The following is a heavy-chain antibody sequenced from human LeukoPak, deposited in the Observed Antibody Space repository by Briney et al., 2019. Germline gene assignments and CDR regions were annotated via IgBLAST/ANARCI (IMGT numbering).Heavy chain of an antibody. V-gene: IGHV3-9*01. J-gene: IGHJ4*02. D-gene: IGHD6-6*01. CDR1: GFTFDDYA. CDR3: ARDQKAARPYYFDY. Sequence: GRSLRLSFAASGFTFDDYAMHWVRQAPGKGLEWVSGISWNSGRINYADSVKGRFTISRDNAKNSLYLQMNSLRAEDTAVYYCARDQKAARPYYFDYWGQGTLVTVSS. CDR2: ISWNSGRI.